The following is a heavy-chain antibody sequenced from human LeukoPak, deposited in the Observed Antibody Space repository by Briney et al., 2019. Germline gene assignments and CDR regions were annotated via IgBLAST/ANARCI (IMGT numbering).Heavy chain of an antibody. V-gene: IGHV4-59*01. J-gene: IGHJ4*02. CDR1: GGSISSYY. CDR2: IYYSGYT. Sequence: SETLSLTCTVSGGSISSYYWSWIRQPPGKGLEWIGCIYYSGYTNYKSSLKSRVTISVDTSKNQFSLKLSSVTAADTAVYYCARARISKVFYFDYWGQGTLVTVSS. D-gene: IGHD4-11*01. CDR3: ARARISKVFYFDY.